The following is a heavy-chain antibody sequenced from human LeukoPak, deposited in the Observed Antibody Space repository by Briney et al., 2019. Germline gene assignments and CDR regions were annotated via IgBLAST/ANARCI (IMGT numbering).Heavy chain of an antibody. Sequence: SETLSLTCTVSGGSISSSNWWSWVRQPPGKGLEWIGEIYHSGSTNYNPSPKSRVTISVDKSKNQFSLKLSSVTAADTAVYYCARWSGTAALDYWGQGTLVTVSS. J-gene: IGHJ4*02. CDR2: IYHSGST. D-gene: IGHD6-13*01. V-gene: IGHV4-4*02. CDR3: ARWSGTAALDY. CDR1: GGSISSSNW.